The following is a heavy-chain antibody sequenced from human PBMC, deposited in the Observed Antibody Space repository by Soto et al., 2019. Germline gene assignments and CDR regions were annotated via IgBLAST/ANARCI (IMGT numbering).Heavy chain of an antibody. D-gene: IGHD3-10*01. V-gene: IGHV1-46*01. CDR2: INPLGFST. CDR3: ARAAGRFGELYWFDH. J-gene: IGHJ5*02. CDR1: GYTFTNYN. Sequence: XSVKRSFQASGYTFTNYNIPWVRQAPGQGLEWVGMINPLGFSTTYAQKFRGRVTMTRDTSTSTVYMELTNLRSDDTAVYYCARAAGRFGELYWFDHWGQGTLATVSS.